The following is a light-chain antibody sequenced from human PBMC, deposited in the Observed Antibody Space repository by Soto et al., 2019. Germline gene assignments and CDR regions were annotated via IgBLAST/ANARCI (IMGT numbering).Light chain of an antibody. J-gene: IGKJ4*01. CDR1: QSIGAS. CDR3: QQYNRSPLT. CDR2: KAS. Sequence: DIPMTQSPSTLYASVGDRVTITCRASQSIGASLAWFQQKPGKAPNLLIYKASSLEGGVPSRFSGSASGTEFTLTISTLPPDDFATYYCQQYNRSPLTFGGGTKVEIK. V-gene: IGKV1-5*03.